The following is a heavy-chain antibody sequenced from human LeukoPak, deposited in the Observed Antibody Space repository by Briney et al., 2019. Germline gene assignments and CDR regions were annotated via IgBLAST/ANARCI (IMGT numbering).Heavy chain of an antibody. D-gene: IGHD2-2*01. Sequence: ASVKVSCKASGYTFTGYYMHWVRQAPGQGLEWMGWINPNSGGTNYAQKFQGRVTMTRNTSISTAYMELSSLRSEDTAVYYCARGYCSSTSCYEGLNYYYYGMDVWGQGTTVTVSS. V-gene: IGHV1-2*02. CDR2: INPNSGGT. CDR3: ARGYCSSTSCYEGLNYYYYGMDV. J-gene: IGHJ6*02. CDR1: GYTFTGYY.